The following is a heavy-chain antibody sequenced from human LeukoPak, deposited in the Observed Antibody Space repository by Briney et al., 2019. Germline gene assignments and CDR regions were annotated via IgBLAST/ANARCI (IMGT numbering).Heavy chain of an antibody. CDR2: ISYDGSHT. V-gene: IGHV3-30-3*01. Sequence: PGWSLRLSCAASEFAFSDYPIHWVRQAPGKGLEWVTVISYDGSHTFYADSVKGRFTVSRDNSKNTLYLQMNSLRAEDTAVYYCASPGRGIYDVFDIWGQGTMVTVSS. J-gene: IGHJ3*02. D-gene: IGHD3-10*01. CDR1: EFAFSDYP. CDR3: ASPGRGIYDVFDI.